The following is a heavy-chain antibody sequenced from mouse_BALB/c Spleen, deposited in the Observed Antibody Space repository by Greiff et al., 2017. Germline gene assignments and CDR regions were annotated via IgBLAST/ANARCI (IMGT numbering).Heavy chain of an antibody. D-gene: IGHD2-3*01. CDR1: GFAFSSYD. V-gene: IGHV5-12-1*01. J-gene: IGHJ3*01. Sequence: DVKLVESGGGLVKPGGSLKLSCAASGFAFSSYDMSWVRQTPEKRLEWVAYISSGGGSTYYPDTVKGRFTISRDNAKNTLYLQMSSLKSEDTAMYYCARQRSMIFAYWGQGTLVTVSA. CDR2: ISSGGGST. CDR3: ARQRSMIFAY.